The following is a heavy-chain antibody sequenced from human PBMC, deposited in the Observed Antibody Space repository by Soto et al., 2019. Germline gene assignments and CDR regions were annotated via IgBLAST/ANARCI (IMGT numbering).Heavy chain of an antibody. CDR2: INSDGSST. D-gene: IGHD5-12*01. V-gene: IGHV3-74*01. Sequence: EVQLVESGGGLVQPGGSLRLSCAASGFTFSSYWMHWVRQAPGKGLVWVSRINSDGSSTSYADSVKGRFTISRDNAKNTLYLQMNSLRAEDTAVYYCATGVGYSGSTPYYYYYYMAVWGKGTTVTVSS. J-gene: IGHJ6*03. CDR1: GFTFSSYW. CDR3: ATGVGYSGSTPYYYYYYMAV.